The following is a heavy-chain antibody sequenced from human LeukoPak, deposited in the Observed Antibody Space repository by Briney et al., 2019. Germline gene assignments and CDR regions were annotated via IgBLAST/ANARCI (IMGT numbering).Heavy chain of an antibody. J-gene: IGHJ3*02. Sequence: PSETLSLTCTVSGGSISSYYWSWIRQPPGKGLEWIGYIYYSGSTNYNPSLKSRVTISVDTSKNQFSLKLSSVTAADTAVYYCARERYFDWRRAFDIWGQGTMVTVSS. CDR3: ARERYFDWRRAFDI. D-gene: IGHD3-9*01. CDR2: IYYSGST. V-gene: IGHV4-59*12. CDR1: GGSISSYY.